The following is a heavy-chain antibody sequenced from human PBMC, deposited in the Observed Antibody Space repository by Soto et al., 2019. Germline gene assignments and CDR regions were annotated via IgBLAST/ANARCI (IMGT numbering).Heavy chain of an antibody. V-gene: IGHV1-18*01. D-gene: IGHD3-10*01. CDR1: GYTFTSYG. CDR2: ISAYNGNT. CDR3: ASDRSITMVRGVIIKPGPFDY. Sequence: ASVKVSCKASGYTFTSYGISWVRQAPGQGLEWMGWISAYNGNTNYAQKLQGRVTMTTDTSTSTAYMELRSLRSDDTAVYYCASDRSITMVRGVIIKPGPFDYWGQGTLVTVSS. J-gene: IGHJ4*02.